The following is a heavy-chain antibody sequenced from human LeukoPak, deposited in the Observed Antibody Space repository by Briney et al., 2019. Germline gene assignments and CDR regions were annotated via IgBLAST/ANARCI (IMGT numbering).Heavy chain of an antibody. CDR1: GFTFSDYA. CDR3: AADRERDPSVYYLV. Sequence: GGSLRLSCAASGFTFSDYAMSWVRQAPGKGLEWVSTISDNGGGTYYADSVKGRFTISRDNSKNTLFLQMNSLRAEDSAVYYCAADRERDPSVYYLVGGQGTLITDSS. V-gene: IGHV3-23*01. D-gene: IGHD3-22*01. CDR2: ISDNGGGT. J-gene: IGHJ4*02.